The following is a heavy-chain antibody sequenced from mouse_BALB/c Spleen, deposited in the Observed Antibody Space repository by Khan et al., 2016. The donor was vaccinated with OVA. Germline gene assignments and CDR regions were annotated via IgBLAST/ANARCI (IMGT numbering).Heavy chain of an antibody. V-gene: IGHV5-6-3*01. CDR3: ARMARTIN. CDR2: INSNGGST. Sequence: EVELVESGGGLVQPGGSLKLSCVASGFTFSSYGMSWVRQTPDKRLELVATINSNGGSTYYPDGVKGRFTISRDNAKNTLYLQMSSLKSEDTAMYYCARMARTINWGQGTTLTVSS. CDR1: GFTFSSYG. J-gene: IGHJ2*01.